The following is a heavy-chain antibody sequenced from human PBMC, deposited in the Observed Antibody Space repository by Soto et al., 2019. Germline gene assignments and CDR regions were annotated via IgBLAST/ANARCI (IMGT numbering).Heavy chain of an antibody. J-gene: IGHJ5*02. D-gene: IGHD6-25*01. CDR1: GYTFTSYA. Sequence: QVQLVQSGAEVKKPGASVILSCKASGYTFTSYAMHWLRQAPGQRLEWMGWINAGNANTKYSHKFQGRVTITRDTSATTPYMELSNLRSEDTAVYYCARGISGFDPWGQGTLVTVSS. V-gene: IGHV1-3*01. CDR3: ARGISGFDP. CDR2: INAGNANT.